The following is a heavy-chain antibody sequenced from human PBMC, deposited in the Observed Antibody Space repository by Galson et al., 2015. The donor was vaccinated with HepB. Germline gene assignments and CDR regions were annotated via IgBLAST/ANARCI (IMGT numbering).Heavy chain of an antibody. Sequence: CAISGDSVSSNSAAWNWIRQSPSRGLEWLGRTYYRSKWYNDYAVSVKSRITINPDTSKNQFSLQLNSVTPEDTAVYYCAKSSGYYESGYYYYYMDVWGKGTTVTVSS. V-gene: IGHV6-1*01. CDR3: AKSSGYYESGYYYYYMDV. CDR2: TYYRSKWYN. J-gene: IGHJ6*03. D-gene: IGHD3-22*01. CDR1: GDSVSSNSAA.